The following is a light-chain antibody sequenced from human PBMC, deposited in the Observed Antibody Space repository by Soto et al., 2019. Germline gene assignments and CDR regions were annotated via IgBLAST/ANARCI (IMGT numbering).Light chain of an antibody. CDR1: SSDVGGYNF. J-gene: IGLJ1*01. CDR2: EVS. CDR3: SSYTITTALV. Sequence: QSALTQPASVSGSPGQSITISCTGTSSDVGGYNFVSWYQYHPGKAPKLLIYEVSNRPSGVSDRFSGSKTGNTASLTISGPQPEDEADYYCSSYTITTALVFGSGTKVTVL. V-gene: IGLV2-14*01.